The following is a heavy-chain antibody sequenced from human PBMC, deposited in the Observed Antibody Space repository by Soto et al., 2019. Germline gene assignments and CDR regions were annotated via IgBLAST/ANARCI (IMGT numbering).Heavy chain of an antibody. D-gene: IGHD3-10*01. CDR2: MNPNSGNT. Sequence: ASVKVSCKASGYTFTSYYINWVRQATGQGLEWMGWMNPNSGNTGYAQKFQGRVTMTRNTSISTAYMELSSLRSEDTAVYYCARADYYGSGSYYYYFDYWGQGTLVTVSS. J-gene: IGHJ4*02. CDR1: GYTFTSYY. V-gene: IGHV1-8*01. CDR3: ARADYYGSGSYYYYFDY.